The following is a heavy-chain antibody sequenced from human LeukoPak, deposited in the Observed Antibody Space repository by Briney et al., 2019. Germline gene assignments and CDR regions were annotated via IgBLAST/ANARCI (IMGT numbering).Heavy chain of an antibody. J-gene: IGHJ4*02. V-gene: IGHV1-46*01. Sequence: ASVKVSCKASGYTFTSYYMHWVRQAPGQGLEWMGIINPSGGSTSYAQKSQGRVTMTRDTSTSTVYMELSSLRSDDTAVYYCAREFWIFGFLSPKDKEGFDYWGQGTLVTVSS. CDR2: INPSGGST. D-gene: IGHD3-3*01. CDR1: GYTFTSYY. CDR3: AREFWIFGFLSPKDKEGFDY.